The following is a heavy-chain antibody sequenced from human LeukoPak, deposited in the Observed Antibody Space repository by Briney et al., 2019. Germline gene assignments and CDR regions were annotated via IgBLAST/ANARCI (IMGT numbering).Heavy chain of an antibody. CDR2: ISVNNGGT. Sequence: ASVKVSCKASGYTFTTYSLAWVRQAPGQSLEWMGWISVNNGGTNYAQSFQDRVTLTRDTSTNTAYLELRSLRSDDTAIIYCATATQPRGYFLHWGQGPLVPVSS. CDR3: ATATQPRGYFLH. CDR1: GYTFTTYS. D-gene: IGHD2-2*01. J-gene: IGHJ1*01. V-gene: IGHV1-18*01.